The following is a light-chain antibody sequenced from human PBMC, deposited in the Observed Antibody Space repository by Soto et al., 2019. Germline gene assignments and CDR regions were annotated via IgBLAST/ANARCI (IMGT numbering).Light chain of an antibody. J-gene: IGLJ2*01. CDR1: SSDVGGYNY. CDR3: CSYAGSYTSYVV. V-gene: IGLV2-11*01. CDR2: DVS. Sequence: QSALTQPRSVSGSPGQSVTISCTGTSSDVGGYNYVSWYQQHPGKAPKLMIYDVSKRPSGVPDRFSGSKSGNTASLTISGLQAEDEVDYYCCSYAGSYTSYVVFGGGTKLTVL.